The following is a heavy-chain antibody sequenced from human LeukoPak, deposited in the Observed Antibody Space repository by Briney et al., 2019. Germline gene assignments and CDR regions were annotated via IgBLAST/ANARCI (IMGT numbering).Heavy chain of an antibody. V-gene: IGHV3-23*01. CDR1: GFTFRSYA. CDR2: ISGSGGST. CDR3: AKAVVTPPTYFDY. D-gene: IGHD4-23*01. J-gene: IGHJ4*02. Sequence: GGSLRLSCAASGFTFRSYAMSWVRQAPGKGLEWVSVISGSGGSTNYADSVKGRFTISRDNSKNTLYLQMNSLRAEDTAVYYCAKAVVTPPTYFDYWGQGTLVTVSS.